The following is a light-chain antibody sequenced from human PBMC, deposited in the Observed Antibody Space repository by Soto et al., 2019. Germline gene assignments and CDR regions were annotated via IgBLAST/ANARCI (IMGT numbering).Light chain of an antibody. V-gene: IGLV2-14*03. Sequence: LTQPASVSGSPGQSITISCTGTSSDVGSYNYVSWYQHHPGKVPKLMIYDVSSRPSGVSNRFSGSKSGNTASLTISGLQTEDEADYYCSSYTTSETRVFGTGTKVTVL. CDR2: DVS. CDR3: SSYTTSETRV. J-gene: IGLJ1*01. CDR1: SSDVGSYNY.